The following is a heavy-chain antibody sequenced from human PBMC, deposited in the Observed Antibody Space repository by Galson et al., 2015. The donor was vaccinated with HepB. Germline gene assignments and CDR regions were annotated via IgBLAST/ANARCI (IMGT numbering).Heavy chain of an antibody. CDR1: GFTFNTYA. D-gene: IGHD3-3*01. J-gene: IGHJ3*02. CDR2: ISYDGTNR. V-gene: IGHV3-30*18. Sequence: SLRLSCAAPGFTFNTYAMYWVRQAPGKGLEWVATISYDGTNRYYADSVKGRFTISRDNSRNTLFLQMNSLRPEDTAVYCCAKGLLQYDFWARHDAFDIWGQGTLVAVSS. CDR3: AKGLLQYDFWARHDAFDI.